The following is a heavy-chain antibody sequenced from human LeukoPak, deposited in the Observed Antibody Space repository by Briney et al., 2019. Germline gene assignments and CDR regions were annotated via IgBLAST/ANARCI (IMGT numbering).Heavy chain of an antibody. CDR2: INPNSGGT. CDR3: ARGIAAAGSDY. J-gene: IGHJ4*02. Sequence: ASVTVSCKASGYTVTGYYMHWVRQAPGQGLEGMGRINPNSGGTNYAQKFQGRVTMTRDTSISTAYMELSRLRSDDTAVYYCARGIAAAGSDYWGQGTLVTVSS. D-gene: IGHD6-13*01. CDR1: GYTVTGYY. V-gene: IGHV1-2*06.